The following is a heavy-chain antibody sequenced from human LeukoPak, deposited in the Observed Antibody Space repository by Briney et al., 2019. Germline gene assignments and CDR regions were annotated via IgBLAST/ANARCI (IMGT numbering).Heavy chain of an antibody. D-gene: IGHD5-18*01. CDR2: INPNSGGT. Sequence: SEKVSCKASGYTFTGYYMLRVRQAPGQGLEWMGWINPNSGGTKYAQKFQGRVTMNRDTSNSTAYMELSRLRSDDTAVYYCARGHGYSYGYGVSVNYWGQGTLVTVSS. V-gene: IGHV1-2*02. CDR1: GYTFTGYY. J-gene: IGHJ4*02. CDR3: ARGHGYSYGYGVSVNY.